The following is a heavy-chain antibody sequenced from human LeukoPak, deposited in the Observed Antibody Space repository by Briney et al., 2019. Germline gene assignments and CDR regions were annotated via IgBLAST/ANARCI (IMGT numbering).Heavy chain of an antibody. CDR1: GFPFRSYN. J-gene: IGHJ4*02. CDR3: ARSEYYYDSSGYYESGEYFDY. CDR2: ISSGSSTT. V-gene: IGHV3-48*04. Sequence: PGGSLRLTCAASGFPFRSYNINWVRQAPGKGLEWVSSISSGSSTTYYAGSVRGRFTISRDDAKNSLYLQMNNLRAEDTAVYYCARSEYYYDSSGYYESGEYFDYWGQGTLVTVSS. D-gene: IGHD3-22*01.